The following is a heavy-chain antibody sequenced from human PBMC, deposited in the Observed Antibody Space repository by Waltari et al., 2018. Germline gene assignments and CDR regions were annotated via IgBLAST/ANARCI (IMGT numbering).Heavy chain of an antibody. D-gene: IGHD3-3*01. CDR1: EFGFCSFG. J-gene: IGHJ4*02. V-gene: IGHV3-30*18. CDR3: AKERRWGGRYYELGQ. Sequence: VQLEESGGGVVKPGRSLTLPCPASEFGFCSFGWTWFRQAPGKGLEWVEVISYDGNSQYYADSVKGRFTISRDNSNNNLYLHLNSLRPEDTALYYCAKERRWGGRYYELGQWGQGTRISVSS. CDR2: ISYDGNSQ.